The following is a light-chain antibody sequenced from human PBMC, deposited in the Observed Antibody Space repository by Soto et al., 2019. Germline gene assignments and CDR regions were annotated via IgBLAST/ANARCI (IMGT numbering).Light chain of an antibody. Sequence: QSALTQPASVSGSPGQSITISCTGTSSDIGYYNYVSWYQQHPGKAPKVMIYEVGNRPSGVSDRFSGSKSGNTDSLTISGLQAEDEADYYCSSYTSSSTPFVFGTGTNLTVL. CDR3: SSYTSSSTPFV. J-gene: IGLJ1*01. CDR1: SSDIGYYNY. CDR2: EVG. V-gene: IGLV2-14*01.